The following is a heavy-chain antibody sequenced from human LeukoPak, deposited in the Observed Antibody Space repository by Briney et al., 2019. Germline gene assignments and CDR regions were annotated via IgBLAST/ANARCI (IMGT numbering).Heavy chain of an antibody. CDR3: ARDVPRFGAFDI. J-gene: IGHJ3*02. CDR2: IYYSGST. CDR1: GGSISSSSYY. Sequence: SETLSLTCTVSGGSISSSSYYWGWIRQPPGKGLEWIGSIYYSGSTYYNPSLKSRVTISVDTSKNQFSLKLSSVTAADTAVYYCARDVPRFGAFDIWGQGTMVTVSS. D-gene: IGHD3-3*01. V-gene: IGHV4-39*07.